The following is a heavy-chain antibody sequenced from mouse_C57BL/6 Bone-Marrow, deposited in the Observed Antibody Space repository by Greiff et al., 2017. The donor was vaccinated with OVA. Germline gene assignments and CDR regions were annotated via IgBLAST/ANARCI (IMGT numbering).Heavy chain of an antibody. CDR3: AITTVVAPFDY. D-gene: IGHD1-1*01. V-gene: IGHV1-5*01. Sequence: SGTVLARPGASVKMSCKTSGYTFTSYWMHWVKQRPGQGLEWIGAIYPGNSDTSYNQKFKGKAKLTAVTSASTAYMELSSLTNEDSAVYYCAITTVVAPFDYWGQGTTLTVSS. CDR1: GYTFTSYW. J-gene: IGHJ2*01. CDR2: IYPGNSDT.